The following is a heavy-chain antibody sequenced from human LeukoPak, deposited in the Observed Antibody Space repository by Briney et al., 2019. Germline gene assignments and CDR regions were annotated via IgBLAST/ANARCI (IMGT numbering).Heavy chain of an antibody. CDR1: GFTVSTNY. CDR3: ARARYSGFTFGY. V-gene: IGHV3-66*01. J-gene: IGHJ4*02. CDR2: IYSGGST. Sequence: GGSLRLSCAVPGFTVSTNYMSWVRQAPGKGLEWVSVIYSGGSTYYADSVKGRFTISRDNSKNTLYLQMNSLRAEDTAVYYCARARYSGFTFGYWGQGTLVTVSS. D-gene: IGHD5-12*01.